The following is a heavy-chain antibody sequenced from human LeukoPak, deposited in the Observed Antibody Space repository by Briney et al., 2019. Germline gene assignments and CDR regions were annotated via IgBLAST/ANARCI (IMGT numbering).Heavy chain of an antibody. V-gene: IGHV3-23*01. J-gene: IGHJ4*02. D-gene: IGHD3-10*01. CDR2: FSGSTGST. Sequence: ASVKVSCKASGFTFSSYGMSWVRQAPGKGLEWVSSFSGSTGSTYYADSVKGRFTISRDNPKNRLYLQMNSLRAEDTAVYYCAKDRLWFGELHHFDYWGQGALVTVSS. CDR3: AKDRLWFGELHHFDY. CDR1: GFTFSSYG.